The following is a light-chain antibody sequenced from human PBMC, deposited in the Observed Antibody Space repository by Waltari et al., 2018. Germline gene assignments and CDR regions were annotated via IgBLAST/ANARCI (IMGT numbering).Light chain of an antibody. CDR1: SSNIGSNT. CDR2: SNN. CDR3: AAWDDSLNAWV. Sequence: QSVLTQPPSASGTPGQRVTISCSGSSSNIGSNTVNWYQQLPGTAPKLLIDSNNQRPSGVPARFSGSKSGTSASLAISGLQSEDEADYYCAAWDDSLNAWVFGGGTKLTVL. J-gene: IGLJ3*02. V-gene: IGLV1-44*01.